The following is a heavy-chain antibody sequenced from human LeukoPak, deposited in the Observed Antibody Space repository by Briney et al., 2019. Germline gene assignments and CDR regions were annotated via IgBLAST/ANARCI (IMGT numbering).Heavy chain of an antibody. CDR1: GFTFDDYG. Sequence: PGGSLRLSCAASGFTFDDYGMSWVRQAPGKGLEWVSGINWNGGSTGYADSVKGRFTISRDNAKNSLYLQMNSLRAEDTALYYCAKEGLVTAIHPGAFDIWGQGTMVTVSS. V-gene: IGHV3-20*04. CDR3: AKEGLVTAIHPGAFDI. J-gene: IGHJ3*02. D-gene: IGHD2-21*02. CDR2: INWNGGST.